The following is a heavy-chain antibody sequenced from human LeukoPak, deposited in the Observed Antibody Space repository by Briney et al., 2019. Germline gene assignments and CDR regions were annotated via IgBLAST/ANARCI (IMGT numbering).Heavy chain of an antibody. D-gene: IGHD4-23*01. CDR2: MNPNSGNT. Sequence: ASVKVSCTASGYTFTSYDINWVRQATGQGLEWMGLMNPNSGNTGYAQKFQGRVTMTRNTSISTAYMELSSLRSEDTAVYYCARGLRWHRGNDFDYYYYMDVWGKGTTVTVSS. J-gene: IGHJ6*03. V-gene: IGHV1-8*01. CDR1: GYTFTSYD. CDR3: ARGLRWHRGNDFDYYYYMDV.